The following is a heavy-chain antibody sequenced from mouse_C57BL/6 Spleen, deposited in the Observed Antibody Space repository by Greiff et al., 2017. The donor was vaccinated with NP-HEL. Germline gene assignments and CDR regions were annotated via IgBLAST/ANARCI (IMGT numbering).Heavy chain of an antibody. D-gene: IGHD1-1*02. V-gene: IGHV1-4*01. CDR2: INPSSGYT. CDR1: GYTFTSYT. Sequence: VQLQESGAELARPGASVKMSCKASGYTFTSYTMHWVKQRPGQGLEWIGYINPSSGYTKYNQKFKDKATLTADKSSSTAYMQLSSLTSEDSAVYYCARGGGDYAMDYWGQGTSVTVSS. J-gene: IGHJ4*01. CDR3: ARGGGDYAMDY.